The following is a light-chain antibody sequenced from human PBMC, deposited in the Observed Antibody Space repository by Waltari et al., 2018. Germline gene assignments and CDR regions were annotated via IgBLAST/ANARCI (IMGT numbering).Light chain of an antibody. CDR2: DTS. CDR1: QSGRNV. V-gene: IGKV3-11*01. Sequence: RASQSGRNVLAWYQQKPGQAPSRLIYDTSIRATGIPARFSGSVFGTDFTLTISSLEPEDFAVYDCQQRSNWPLTVGGGTKVEIK. J-gene: IGKJ4*01. CDR3: QQRSNWPLT.